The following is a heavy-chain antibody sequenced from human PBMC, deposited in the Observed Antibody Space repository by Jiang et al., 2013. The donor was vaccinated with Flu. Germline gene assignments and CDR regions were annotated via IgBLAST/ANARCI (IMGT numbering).Heavy chain of an antibody. CDR1: GGSISSGGTP. D-gene: IGHD3-22*01. Sequence: CAVSGGSISSGGTPGAGSGSTREGLEWIGYIYHSGSTYYNPSLKSRVTISVDRSKNQFSLKLSSVTAADTAVYYCARAHIFYDSSGYYLLDAFDIWGQGTMVTVSS. CDR3: ARAHIFYDSSGYYLLDAFDI. V-gene: IGHV4-30-2*01. J-gene: IGHJ3*02. CDR2: IYHSGST.